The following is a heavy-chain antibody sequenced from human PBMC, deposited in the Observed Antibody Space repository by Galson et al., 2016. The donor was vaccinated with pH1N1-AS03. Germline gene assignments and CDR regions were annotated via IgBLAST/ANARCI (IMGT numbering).Heavy chain of an antibody. V-gene: IGHV3-9*01. CDR3: IKGGAASADFFDI. D-gene: IGHD3/OR15-3a*01. CDR1: GFRFDDYA. Sequence: LRLSCAVSGFRFDDYAMHWVRQAPGKGLEWVSSISWSSNKIDYADSVKGRFTISRDSAKNSLNLQMNSLRAEDTALYYCIKGGAASADFFDIWGQGTMVTVSS. J-gene: IGHJ3*02. CDR2: ISWSSNKI.